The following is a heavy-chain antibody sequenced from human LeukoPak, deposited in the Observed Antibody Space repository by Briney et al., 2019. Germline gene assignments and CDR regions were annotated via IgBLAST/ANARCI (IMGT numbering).Heavy chain of an antibody. CDR1: GFTFSDYR. J-gene: IGHJ4*02. CDR2: IGLASGFV. CDR3: ARDHNWAFDS. Sequence: GGSLRLSCPASGFTFSDYRMNWVRRAPGRGLEWISYIGLASGFVSYADSVKGRFTISSDTARNSVYLQMNSLRAEDTAVYYCARDHNWAFDSWGQGTLVTVSS. V-gene: IGHV3-21*05. D-gene: IGHD1-20*01.